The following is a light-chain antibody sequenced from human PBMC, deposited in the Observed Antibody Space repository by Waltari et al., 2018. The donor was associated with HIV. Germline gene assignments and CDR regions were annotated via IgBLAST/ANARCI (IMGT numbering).Light chain of an antibody. CDR1: SSDIGSFDY. Sequence: QSALTQPPSVSGSPGQSVTLSCTGTSSDIGSFDYVSWYQQYPGKAPKVIIYEVDQRPSGGPDRFTGSKSGITASLTISGLQGEDEADYYCCSYAGAYTYVFGTGTKVNVL. CDR2: EVD. J-gene: IGLJ1*01. V-gene: IGLV2-11*01. CDR3: CSYAGAYTYV.